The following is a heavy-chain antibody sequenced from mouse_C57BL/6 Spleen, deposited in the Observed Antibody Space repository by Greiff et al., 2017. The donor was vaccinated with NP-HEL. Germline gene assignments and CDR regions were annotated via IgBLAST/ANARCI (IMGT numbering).Heavy chain of an antibody. CDR2: ISSGSSTI. J-gene: IGHJ2*01. CDR1: GFTFSDYG. V-gene: IGHV5-17*01. CDR3: ARDTTVVPYYFDY. Sequence: EVNVVESGGGLVKPGGSLKLSCAASGFTFSDYGMHWVRQAPEKGLEWVAYISSGSSTIYYADTVKGRFTISRDNAKNTLFLQMTSLRSEDTAMYYCARDTTVVPYYFDYWGQGTTLTVSS. D-gene: IGHD1-1*01.